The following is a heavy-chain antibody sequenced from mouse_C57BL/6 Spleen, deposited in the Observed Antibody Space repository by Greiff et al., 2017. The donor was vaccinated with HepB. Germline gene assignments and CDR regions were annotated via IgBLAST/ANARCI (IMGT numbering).Heavy chain of an antibody. CDR1: GYTFTSYT. D-gene: IGHD1-1*01. Sequence: VKLVESGAELARPGASVKMSCKASGYTFTSYTMHWVKQRPGQGLEWIGYINPSSGYTKYNQKFKDKATLTADKSSSTAYMQLSSLTSEDSAVYYCARSALFITTVVATPDWYFDVWGTGTTVTVSS. CDR3: ARSALFITTVVATPDWYFDV. J-gene: IGHJ1*03. CDR2: INPSSGYT. V-gene: IGHV1-4*01.